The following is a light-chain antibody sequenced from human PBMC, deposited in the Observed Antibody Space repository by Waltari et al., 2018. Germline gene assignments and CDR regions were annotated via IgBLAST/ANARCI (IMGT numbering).Light chain of an antibody. Sequence: EIVLTQSPATLSLSPGERATLSCRASPSVSSYLAWYQQKPGQAPRLLIYDASNRATGIPARFSGSGSGTDFTLTISSLEPEDFAVYYCQQRSNWPPKLTFGGGTKVEIK. CDR2: DAS. CDR3: QQRSNWPPKLT. J-gene: IGKJ4*01. CDR1: PSVSSY. V-gene: IGKV3-11*01.